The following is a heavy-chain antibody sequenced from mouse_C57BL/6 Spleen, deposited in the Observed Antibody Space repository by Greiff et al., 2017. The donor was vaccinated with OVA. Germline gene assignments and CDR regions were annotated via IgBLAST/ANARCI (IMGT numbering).Heavy chain of an antibody. J-gene: IGHJ4*01. Sequence: VQLKESGAELVKPGASVKLSCTASGFNIKDYYMHWVKQRTEQGLEWIGRIDPEDGETKYAPKFQGKATITADTSSNTAYLQLSSLTSEDTAVYYCARGTVVATDAMDYWGQGTSVTVSS. CDR1: GFNIKDYY. D-gene: IGHD1-1*01. CDR2: IDPEDGET. V-gene: IGHV14-2*01. CDR3: ARGTVVATDAMDY.